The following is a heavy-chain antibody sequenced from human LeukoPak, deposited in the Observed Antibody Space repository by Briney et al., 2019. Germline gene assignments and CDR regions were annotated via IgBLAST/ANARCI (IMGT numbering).Heavy chain of an antibody. CDR1: GGSISSGGYY. J-gene: IGHJ6*02. CDR2: IYYSGST. CDR3: ARWVGSSRVRAFYGMDV. Sequence: PSETLSLTCTVSGGSISSGGYYWSWIRQHPGKGLEWIGYIYYSGSTYYNPSLKSRVTISVDTSKNQFSLKLSSVTAADTAVYYCARWVGSSRVRAFYGMDVWGQGTTVTVSS. V-gene: IGHV4-31*03. D-gene: IGHD6-13*01.